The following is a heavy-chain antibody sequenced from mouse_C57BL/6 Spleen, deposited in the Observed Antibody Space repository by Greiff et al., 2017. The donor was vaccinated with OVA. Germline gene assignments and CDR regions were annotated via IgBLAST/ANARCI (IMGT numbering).Heavy chain of an antibody. D-gene: IGHD2-10*02. J-gene: IGHJ4*01. Sequence: VQGVESGPGLVAPSQSLSITCTVSGFSLTSYAISWVRQPPGKGLEWLGVIWTGGGTTYNSALKSRLSISKDNSKSQVFLKMNSLQTDDTARYYCARNEWYGNLGYYAMDYWGQGTSVTVSS. CDR1: GFSLTSYA. CDR3: ARNEWYGNLGYYAMDY. CDR2: IWTGGGT. V-gene: IGHV2-9-1*01.